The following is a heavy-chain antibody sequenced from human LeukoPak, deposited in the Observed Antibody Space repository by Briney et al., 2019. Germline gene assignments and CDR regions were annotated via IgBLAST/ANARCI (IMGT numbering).Heavy chain of an antibody. V-gene: IGHV4-61*01. CDR1: GGSVSSGTYY. CDR3: AREASLVRGIFITLYGLDV. J-gene: IGHJ6*04. D-gene: IGHD3-10*01. CDR2: ISYNENT. Sequence: SETLSLTCTVSGGSVSSGTYYWTWIRQPPGKGLEWIAYISYNENTNYNPSLKSRLTISLDTSKNQFSLRLSSVTAADTAVYYCAREASLVRGIFITLYGLDVWGKGTTVTVSS.